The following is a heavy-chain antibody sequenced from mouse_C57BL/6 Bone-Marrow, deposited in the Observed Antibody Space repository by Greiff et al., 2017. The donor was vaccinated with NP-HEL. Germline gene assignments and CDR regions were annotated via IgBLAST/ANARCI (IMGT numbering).Heavy chain of an antibody. CDR1: GYSITSGYY. CDR3: ARDHHDYDGAWFAY. V-gene: IGHV3-6*01. Sequence: DVKLQESGPGLVKPSQSLSLTCSVTGYSITSGYYWNWIRQFPGNKLEWMGYISYDGSNNYNPSLKNRIPITRDTSKNQFFLKLNSVTTEDTATYYCARDHHDYDGAWFAYWGQGTLVTVSA. CDR2: ISYDGSN. J-gene: IGHJ3*01. D-gene: IGHD2-4*01.